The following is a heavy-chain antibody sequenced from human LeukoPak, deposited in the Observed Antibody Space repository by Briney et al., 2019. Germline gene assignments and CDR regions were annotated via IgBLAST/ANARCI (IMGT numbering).Heavy chain of an antibody. CDR2: IKQDGSEK. Sequence: GGSLRLSCAASGFTFSSYWMSWVRQAPGKGLEWVANIKQDGSEKYYVDSVKGRFTISRDNAKNSLYLQMNSLRAEDTAVYYCARVYEAQWLPYCYYYYGMDVWGQGTTVTVSS. CDR1: GFTFSSYW. J-gene: IGHJ6*02. CDR3: ARVYEAQWLPYCYYYYGMDV. V-gene: IGHV3-7*01. D-gene: IGHD6-19*01.